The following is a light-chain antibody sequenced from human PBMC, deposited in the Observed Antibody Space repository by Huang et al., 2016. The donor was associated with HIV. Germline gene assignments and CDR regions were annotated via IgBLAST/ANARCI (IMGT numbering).Light chain of an antibody. CDR2: DAS. CDR3: QQRSNWPPLT. J-gene: IGKJ4*01. CDR1: QSVSSY. V-gene: IGKV3-11*01. Sequence: IVLTQSPATLSLSPGEIATLSRRASQSVSSYLAWYQQRPGQAPRLLIYDASNRADGIPARFSGSESGTDFTLTISSLETEDFAVYYSQQRSNWPPLTFGGGTKVEIK.